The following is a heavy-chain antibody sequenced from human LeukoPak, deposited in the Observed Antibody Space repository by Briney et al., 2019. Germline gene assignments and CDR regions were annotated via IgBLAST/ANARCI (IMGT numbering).Heavy chain of an antibody. CDR3: ARAPSVDYYGMDV. D-gene: IGHD4-23*01. CDR2: ISSSGSTI. V-gene: IGHV3-11*01. J-gene: IGHJ6*02. Sequence: PGGSLRLSCAASGFTFSDYYMSWIRQAPGKGLEWVSYISSSGSTIYYADSAKGRFTISRDNAKNSLYLQMNSLRAEDTAMYYCARAPSVDYYGMDVWGQGTTVTVSS. CDR1: GFTFSDYY.